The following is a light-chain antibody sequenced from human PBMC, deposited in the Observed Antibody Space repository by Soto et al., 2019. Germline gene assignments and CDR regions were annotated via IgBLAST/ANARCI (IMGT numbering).Light chain of an antibody. Sequence: EIVLTQSPGTLSSSPGERATLSCRASQSVTSSFLAWYQQKPGQAPRLLIYGASSRATGIPDRFSGSGSGTDFTLTISRLEPEDFAVYHCQQYGSSLPKTFGQGTKVDIK. CDR2: GAS. CDR1: QSVTSSF. V-gene: IGKV3-20*01. CDR3: QQYGSSLPKT. J-gene: IGKJ1*01.